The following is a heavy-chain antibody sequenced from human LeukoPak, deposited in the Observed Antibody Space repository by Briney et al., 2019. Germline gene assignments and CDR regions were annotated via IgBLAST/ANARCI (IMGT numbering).Heavy chain of an antibody. V-gene: IGHV3-53*01. CDR2: IYSGGST. Sequence: GGSLRLSCADSGLTVSNNYRSWVRQALGKGLECGSDIYSGGSTYYADSVKGRFTISRDNSKNTAYLQMNSMRDEATAVYCCARTVGYWGQGTLVTVSS. D-gene: IGHD1-26*01. J-gene: IGHJ4*02. CDR3: ARTVGY. CDR1: GLTVSNNY.